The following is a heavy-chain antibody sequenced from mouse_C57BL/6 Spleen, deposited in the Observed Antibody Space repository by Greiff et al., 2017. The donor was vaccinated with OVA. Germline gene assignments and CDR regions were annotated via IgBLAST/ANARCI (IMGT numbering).Heavy chain of an antibody. Sequence: VQLQQPGTELVKPGASVKLSCKASGYTFTSYWMHWVKQRPGQGLEWIGNIDPSNGGTNYNEKFKSKATLTADKSSSTAYMPLSSLTSEDSAVYYCARSQLLRWYFDVWGTGTTVTVSS. J-gene: IGHJ1*03. D-gene: IGHD1-1*01. CDR2: IDPSNGGT. V-gene: IGHV1-53*01. CDR1: GYTFTSYW. CDR3: ARSQLLRWYFDV.